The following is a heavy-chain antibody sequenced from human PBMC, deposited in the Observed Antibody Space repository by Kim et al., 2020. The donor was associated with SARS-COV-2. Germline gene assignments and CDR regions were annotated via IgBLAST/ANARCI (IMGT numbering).Heavy chain of an antibody. D-gene: IGHD3-10*01. V-gene: IGHV4-59*01. Sequence: NPSLKSRVTISVDTSKNQFSLKLSSVTAADTAVYYCARAGRLLWFGEVNQWGQGTLVTVSS. CDR3: ARAGRLLWFGEVNQ. J-gene: IGHJ4*02.